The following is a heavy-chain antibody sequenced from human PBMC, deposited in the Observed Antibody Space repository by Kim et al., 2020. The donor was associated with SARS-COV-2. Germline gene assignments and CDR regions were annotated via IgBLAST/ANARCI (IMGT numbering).Heavy chain of an antibody. CDR2: IKQDGNQK. Sequence: GWSLRLSCAASGFTFSSYWMTWVRQAPGKGLEWVANIKQDGNQKYYVDSVKGRFTISRDNAKNSLYLQMNSLRAEDTAVYYCARDGDLYSSGKDAFDIWG. D-gene: IGHD6-19*01. J-gene: IGHJ3*02. CDR1: GFTFSSYW. CDR3: ARDGDLYSSGKDAFDI. V-gene: IGHV3-7*01.